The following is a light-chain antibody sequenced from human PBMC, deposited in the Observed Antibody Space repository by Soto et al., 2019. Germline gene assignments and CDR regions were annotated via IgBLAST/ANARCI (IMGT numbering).Light chain of an antibody. CDR3: TSYAGDTSLGV. V-gene: IGLV2-8*01. Sequence: QSALTQPPSASGYPGQSVTISGTGTSSDVHGYNYVSWYQQHPGKAPKLMIYEVSKRPSGVPDRFSGSKSGNTASLTVSGLQAEDEDDYYCTSYAGDTSLGVLGGGTKLTVL. CDR2: EVS. CDR1: SSDVHGYNY. J-gene: IGLJ3*02.